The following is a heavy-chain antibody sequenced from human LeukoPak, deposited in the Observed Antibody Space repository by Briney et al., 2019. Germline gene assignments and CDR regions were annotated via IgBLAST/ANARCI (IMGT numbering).Heavy chain of an antibody. CDR1: GFTFSSYW. Sequence: PGGSLRLSCAASGFTFSSYWMSWVRQAPGKGLAWVANIKQDGSEKYYVDSVKGRFTISRDNAKNSLYLQMNSLRAEDTAVYYCATTGNDYVWGTQFDHWGQGTRVTVSS. CDR3: ATTGNDYVWGTQFDH. CDR2: IKQDGSEK. D-gene: IGHD3-16*01. J-gene: IGHJ4*02. V-gene: IGHV3-7*01.